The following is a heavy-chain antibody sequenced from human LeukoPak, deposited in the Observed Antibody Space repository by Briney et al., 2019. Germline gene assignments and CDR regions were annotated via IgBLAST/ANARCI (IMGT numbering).Heavy chain of an antibody. CDR3: ASIIVGATTRFDY. CDR1: GYSISSGYY. J-gene: IGHJ4*02. V-gene: IGHV4-38-2*01. D-gene: IGHD1-26*01. CDR2: IYHSGST. Sequence: PSETLSLTCAVSGYSISSGYYWGWIRQPPGKGLEWIGSIYHSGSTYYNPSLKSRVTISVDTSKNQFSLKLSPVTAADTAVYYCASIIVGATTRFDYWGQGTLVTVSS.